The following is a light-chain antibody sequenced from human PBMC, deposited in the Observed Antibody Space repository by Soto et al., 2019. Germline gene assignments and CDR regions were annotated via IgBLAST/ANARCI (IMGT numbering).Light chain of an antibody. J-gene: IGLJ1*01. CDR3: SSYTDRKNLV. CDR2: EVT. Sequence: QSVLTQPASVSGSPGQSITISCTGTSGDVGGYNFVSWYQQLPGEGPKLIIYEVTNRPSGVSDRFSGSKSGYTASLTVSALQAEDEADYYCSSYTDRKNLVFGTGTKVTVL. V-gene: IGLV2-14*01. CDR1: SGDVGGYNF.